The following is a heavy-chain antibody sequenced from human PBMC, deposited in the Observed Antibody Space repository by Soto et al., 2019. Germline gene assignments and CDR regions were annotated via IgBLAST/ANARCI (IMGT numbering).Heavy chain of an antibody. J-gene: IGHJ6*02. CDR3: ARSTGTIDYYYYYGMDV. CDR1: GYTFTGYY. D-gene: IGHD1-1*01. CDR2: INPNSGGT. Sequence: ASVKVSCKASGYTFTGYYIHWVRQAPGQGLEWMGWINPNSGGTNYAQKFQGWVTMTRDTSISTAYMELSRLRSDDTAVYYCARSTGTIDYYYYYGMDVWGQGTTVTVSS. V-gene: IGHV1-2*04.